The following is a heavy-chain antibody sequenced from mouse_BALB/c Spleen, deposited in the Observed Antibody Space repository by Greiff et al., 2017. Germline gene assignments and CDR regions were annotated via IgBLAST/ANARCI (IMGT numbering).Heavy chain of an antibody. CDR1: GFTFSSYA. J-gene: IGHJ2*01. Sequence: EVMLVESGGGLVKPGGSLKLSCAASGFTFSSYAMSWVRQTPEKRLEWVASISSGGSTYYPDSVKGRFTISRDNARNILYLQMSSLRSEDTAMYYCAREEDFDYWGQGTTLTVSS. CDR3: AREEDFDY. V-gene: IGHV5-6-5*01. CDR2: ISSGGST.